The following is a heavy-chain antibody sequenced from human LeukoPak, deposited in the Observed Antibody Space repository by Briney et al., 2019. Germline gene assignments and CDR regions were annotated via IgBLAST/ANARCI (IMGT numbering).Heavy chain of an antibody. CDR1: GFTFSSYW. CDR2: INSDGSST. V-gene: IGHV3-74*01. Sequence: GGSLRLSCAASGFTFSSYWMHWVRQAPGKGLVWVSRINSDGSSTNYADSVKGRFTISRDNAKNTLYLQLNSLRVEDTAVYYCARVRSGSSAGNYGMDVWGQGTTVTVSS. D-gene: IGHD1-26*01. CDR3: ARVRSGSSAGNYGMDV. J-gene: IGHJ6*02.